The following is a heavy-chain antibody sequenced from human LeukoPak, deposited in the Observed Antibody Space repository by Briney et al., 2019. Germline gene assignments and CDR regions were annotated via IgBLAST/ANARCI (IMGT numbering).Heavy chain of an antibody. D-gene: IGHD3-3*01. Sequence: SETLSLTCAVYGGSFSGYYWSWIRQPPGKGLEWIGEINHSGSTNYKPSLKSRVTISVDTSKNQFSLKLSSVTAADTAVYYCARGEVLRFLEWPRRYYYYGMDVWGQGTTVTVSS. J-gene: IGHJ6*02. CDR3: ARGEVLRFLEWPRRYYYYGMDV. CDR2: INHSGST. CDR1: GGSFSGYY. V-gene: IGHV4-34*01.